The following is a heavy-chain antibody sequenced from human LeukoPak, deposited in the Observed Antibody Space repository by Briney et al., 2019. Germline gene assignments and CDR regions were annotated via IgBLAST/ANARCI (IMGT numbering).Heavy chain of an antibody. CDR3: ARAYCGGDCYYFDY. J-gene: IGHJ4*02. CDR1: GFTFSSYA. V-gene: IGHV1-69*01. D-gene: IGHD2-21*02. CDR2: IIPIFGTA. Sequence: GGSLRLSCAASGFTFSSYAISWVRQAPGQGLEWMGGIIPIFGTANYAQKFQGRVTITADESTSTAYMELSSLRSEDTAVYYCARAYCGGDCYYFDYWGQGTLVTVSS.